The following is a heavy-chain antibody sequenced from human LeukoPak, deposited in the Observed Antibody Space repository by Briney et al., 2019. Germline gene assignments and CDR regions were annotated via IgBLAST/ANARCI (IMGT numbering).Heavy chain of an antibody. CDR3: VKDATGTRFDP. Sequence: GGSLRLSCSASGFTFSSYAMHWVRQAPGKGLEYVSAISSNGGSTYYADSVKGRFTISRDNSKNTLYPQMSSLRAEDTAVYYCVKDATGTRFDPWGQGTLVTVSS. J-gene: IGHJ5*02. V-gene: IGHV3-64D*06. CDR2: ISSNGGST. D-gene: IGHD1-1*01. CDR1: GFTFSSYA.